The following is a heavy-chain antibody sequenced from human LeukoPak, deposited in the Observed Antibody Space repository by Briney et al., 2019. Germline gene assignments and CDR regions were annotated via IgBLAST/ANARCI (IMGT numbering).Heavy chain of an antibody. D-gene: IGHD3-22*01. CDR2: IYYSGST. Sequence: SETLSLTCTVSGGSISNYYWSWIRQPPGKGLEWIGYIYYSGSTNYNPSLKSRVTISVDTSKNQLSLKLSSVTAADTAVYYCARVGIYDSSGYYPNWGQGTLVTVSS. J-gene: IGHJ4*02. CDR1: GGSISNYY. CDR3: ARVGIYDSSGYYPN. V-gene: IGHV4-59*08.